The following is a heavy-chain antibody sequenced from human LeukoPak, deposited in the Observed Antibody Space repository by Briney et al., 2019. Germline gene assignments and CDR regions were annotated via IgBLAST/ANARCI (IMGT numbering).Heavy chain of an antibody. J-gene: IGHJ4*02. CDR1: GFTVSSNY. CDR2: IYSGGST. Sequence: PGGSLRLSCAASGFTVSSNYMSWVRQAPGKGLEWVSVIYSGGSTYYADSVKGRFTISRDNSKNTLYLQMNSLRAEDTAVYYCARAGEYYGDLYYFDYWGQGTLVTVSS. CDR3: ARAGEYYGDLYYFDY. V-gene: IGHV3-66*01. D-gene: IGHD4-17*01.